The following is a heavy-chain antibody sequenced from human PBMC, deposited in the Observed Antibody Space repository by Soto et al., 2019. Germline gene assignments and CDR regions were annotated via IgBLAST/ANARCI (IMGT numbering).Heavy chain of an antibody. CDR2: ISSSSSYI. J-gene: IGHJ4*01. V-gene: IGHV3-21*01. CDR1: GFTFSSYS. D-gene: IGHD2-15*01. CDR3: ARPIWDFRRADIGFDY. Sequence: PGGSLRLSCAASGFTFSSYSMNWVRQAPGKGLEWVSSISSSSSYIYYADSVKGRFTISRDNAKNSLYLQMNSLRAEDTAVYYCARPIWDFRRADIGFDYWGQRTLVTV.